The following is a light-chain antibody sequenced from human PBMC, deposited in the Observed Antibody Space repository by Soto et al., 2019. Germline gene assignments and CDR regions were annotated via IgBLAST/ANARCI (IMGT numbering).Light chain of an antibody. V-gene: IGKV1-5*03. CDR2: KAS. J-gene: IGKJ4*01. CDR1: QSVSGW. CDR3: QQYASYSSLT. Sequence: DIQMTQSPSTLSASVGDRVTITCRASQSVSGWVAWYQQKPGKAPKLLIFKASILQGGVPSRFSGGGSGAAFTLSISSLQPDDFAPYSCQQYASYSSLTFGGGTKVEIK.